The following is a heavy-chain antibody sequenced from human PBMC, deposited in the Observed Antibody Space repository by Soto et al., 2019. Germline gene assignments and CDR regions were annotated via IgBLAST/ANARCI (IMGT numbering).Heavy chain of an antibody. V-gene: IGHV5-10-1*01. CDR2: IDPSDSYT. CDR3: ARRSYCSSTSCRESSYYYYGMDV. Sequence: GESLKISCKGSGYSFTSYCISLVRQMPGKGLDWMWRIDPSDSYTNYSPSFQGHVTISADKSISTAYLQWSSLKASDTAMYYCARRSYCSSTSCRESSYYYYGMDVWGQGTTVTVSS. D-gene: IGHD2-2*01. CDR1: GYSFTSYC. J-gene: IGHJ6*02.